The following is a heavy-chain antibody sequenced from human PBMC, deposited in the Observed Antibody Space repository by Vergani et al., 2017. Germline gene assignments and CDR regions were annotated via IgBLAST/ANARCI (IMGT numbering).Heavy chain of an antibody. Sequence: QVQLQQWGAGLLKPSETLSLTCAVYGGSFSGYYWSWIRQPPGKGLEWIGEINHSGSTNYNPSLKSRVTISVDTSKNQFSLKLSSVTAADTAVYYCARGPAIIAAAITRGDRGEPVWGKGTTVTVSS. CDR3: ARGPAIIAAAITRGDRGEPV. J-gene: IGHJ6*04. D-gene: IGHD6-13*01. CDR2: INHSGST. CDR1: GGSFSGYY. V-gene: IGHV4-34*01.